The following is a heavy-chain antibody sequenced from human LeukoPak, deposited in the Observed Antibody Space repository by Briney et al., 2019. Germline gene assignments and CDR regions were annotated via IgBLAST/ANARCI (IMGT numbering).Heavy chain of an antibody. CDR2: ISGRGLST. CDR3: AKDPLDSSGYYSDPPYYFDY. J-gene: IGHJ4*02. CDR1: GFTFSDYA. D-gene: IGHD3-22*01. V-gene: IGHV3-23*01. Sequence: GGSLRLSYAVSGFTFSDYAMSWVRQAPGKGLDWVSVISGRGLSTYYADFVKGRFTISRDNSKNTLFLQMNSLRAEDTAVYYCAKDPLDSSGYYSDPPYYFDYWGQGTLVTVSS.